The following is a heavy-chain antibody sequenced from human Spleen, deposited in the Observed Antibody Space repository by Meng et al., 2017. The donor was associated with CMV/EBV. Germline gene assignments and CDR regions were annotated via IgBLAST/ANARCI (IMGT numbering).Heavy chain of an antibody. Sequence: SCEAVGLTFSSYSMNWVRQAPGKGLEWVSSISSSSSYIYYADSVKGRFTISRDNAKNSLYLQMNSLRAEDTAVYYCARTRWASASDYWGQGTLVTVSS. J-gene: IGHJ4*02. CDR2: ISSSSSYI. CDR3: ARTRWASASDY. V-gene: IGHV3-21*04. CDR1: GLTFSSYS. D-gene: IGHD6-13*01.